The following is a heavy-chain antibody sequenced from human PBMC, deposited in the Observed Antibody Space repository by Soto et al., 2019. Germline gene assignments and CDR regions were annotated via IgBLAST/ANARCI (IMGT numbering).Heavy chain of an antibody. J-gene: IGHJ4*02. CDR1: GYKFGSAW. Sequence: GESLKISCKGVGYKFGSAWIGWWRQMPGKGLEWMGIIKPGTSDIRYSPSCRGHVTISADEAVSTAYLQWSSLKASDTAMYYCARQLSHICDSWGQGTLVTVSS. V-gene: IGHV5-51*01. CDR2: IKPGTSDI. D-gene: IGHD3-3*02. CDR3: ARQLSHICDS.